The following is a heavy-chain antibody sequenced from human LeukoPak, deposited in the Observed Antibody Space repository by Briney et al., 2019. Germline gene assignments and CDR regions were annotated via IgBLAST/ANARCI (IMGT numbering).Heavy chain of an antibody. CDR3: ARLSTKGYSSSPNQDFDY. CDR2: IYYSGST. J-gene: IGHJ4*02. V-gene: IGHV4-59*08. CDR1: GGSISSYY. D-gene: IGHD6-13*01. Sequence: SETLSLTCTVSGGSISSYYWSWIRQPPGKGLEWIGYIYYSGSTNYNPSLKSRVTTSVDTSKNQFSLKLSSVTAADTAVYYCARLSTKGYSSSPNQDFDYWGQGTLVTVSS.